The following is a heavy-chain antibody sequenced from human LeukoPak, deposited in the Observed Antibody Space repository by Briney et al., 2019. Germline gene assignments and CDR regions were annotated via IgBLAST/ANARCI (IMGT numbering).Heavy chain of an antibody. Sequence: GGSLRLSCAASGFTFSYAWMSWVRQAPGKGLEWVGRIKSKTDGGTTDYAAPVKGRFTISRDDSKDTLYLQMNSLKTEDTAVYYRAKDQRWELPLNYWGQGTLVNVSS. CDR1: GFTFSYAW. CDR2: IKSKTDGGTT. D-gene: IGHD1-26*01. V-gene: IGHV3-15*01. J-gene: IGHJ4*02. CDR3: AKDQRWELPLNY.